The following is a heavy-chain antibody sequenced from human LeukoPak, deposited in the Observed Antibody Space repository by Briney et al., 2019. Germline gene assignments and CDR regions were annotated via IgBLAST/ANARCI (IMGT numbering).Heavy chain of an antibody. Sequence: GGSLRLSCAASGFTFSSYAMHWVRQAPVKGLEWVALISYDGSNKYYADSVKGRFTISRDISKNTLYLQMNSLRAEDTAVYYCARDQGFGELPPTWGQGTLVTVSS. CDR3: ARDQGFGELPPT. CDR2: ISYDGSNK. J-gene: IGHJ5*02. D-gene: IGHD3-10*01. CDR1: GFTFSSYA. V-gene: IGHV3-30*04.